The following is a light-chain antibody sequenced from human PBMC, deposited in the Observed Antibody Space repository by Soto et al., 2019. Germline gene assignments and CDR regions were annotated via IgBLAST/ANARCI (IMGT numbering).Light chain of an antibody. J-gene: IGLJ1*01. CDR3: SSYTSSSTPYV. Sequence: QSVLTQPPSASGSPGQSVTISCTGTSSDVGAYNYVSWYQQHAGKAPKLVIYEVTKRPSGVSNRFSGSKSGNTASLTISGLQAEDEADYYCSSYTSSSTPYVFGTGTKLTVL. CDR2: EVT. CDR1: SSDVGAYNY. V-gene: IGLV2-14*01.